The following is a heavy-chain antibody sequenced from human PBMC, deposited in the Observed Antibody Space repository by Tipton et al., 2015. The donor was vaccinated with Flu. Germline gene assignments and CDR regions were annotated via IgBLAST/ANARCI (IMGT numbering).Heavy chain of an antibody. D-gene: IGHD3-22*01. Sequence: TLSLTCAVYGGSFSGYYWSWIRQPPGKGLEWIGEINHSGSTNYNPSLKSRFTISVDTSKNQFSLKLSSVTAADTAAYYCARRRSLRSGYYWGQGTLVTASA. CDR2: INHSGST. V-gene: IGHV4-34*01. J-gene: IGHJ4*02. CDR1: GGSFSGYY. CDR3: ARRRSLRSGYY.